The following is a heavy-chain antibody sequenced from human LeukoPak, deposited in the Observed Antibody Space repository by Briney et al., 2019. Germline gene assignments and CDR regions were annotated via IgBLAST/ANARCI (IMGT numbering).Heavy chain of an antibody. J-gene: IGHJ4*02. D-gene: IGHD2-8*02. Sequence: SETLSLTCSVSGGSITYYWVWIRQPPGKGLEWIGSIYYSGSTYYNPSLKSRVTLSLDTSNKRFSLKLNSVTAADTAMYYCARAPGTGLVDYWGQGTPVTVSS. V-gene: IGHV4-39*07. CDR3: ARAPGTGLVDY. CDR2: IYYSGST. CDR1: GGSITYY.